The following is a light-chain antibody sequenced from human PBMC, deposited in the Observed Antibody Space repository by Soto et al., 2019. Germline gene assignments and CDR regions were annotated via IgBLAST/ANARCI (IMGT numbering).Light chain of an antibody. Sequence: DIQMAPSPSPLSASLGDRVTIPFRASQTIGANLNWYRQKLGKAPTLLIYDASTLQSGVPSRFSGLGSGTDFALTITSLQPDDSATYYCQQSYTTVYTFGQGTKVDIK. CDR1: QTIGAN. CDR3: QQSYTTVYT. CDR2: DAS. J-gene: IGKJ2*01. V-gene: IGKV1-39*01.